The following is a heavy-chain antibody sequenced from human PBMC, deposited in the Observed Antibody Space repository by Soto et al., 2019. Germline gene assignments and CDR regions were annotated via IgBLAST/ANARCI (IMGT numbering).Heavy chain of an antibody. CDR2: IYYSGST. Sequence: PSETLSLTCTVSGGSISSSSYYWGWIRQPPGKGLEWIGSIYYSGSTYYNPSLKSRVTISVDTSKNQFSLKLSSVTAADTAVYYCAAYCSSTSCFSEPNWFDPWGQGTLVTVS. CDR3: AAYCSSTSCFSEPNWFDP. J-gene: IGHJ5*02. CDR1: GGSISSSSYY. D-gene: IGHD2-2*01. V-gene: IGHV4-39*01.